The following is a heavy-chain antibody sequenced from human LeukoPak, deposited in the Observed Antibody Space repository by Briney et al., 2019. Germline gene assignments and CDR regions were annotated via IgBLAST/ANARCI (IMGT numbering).Heavy chain of an antibody. J-gene: IGHJ4*02. D-gene: IGHD4-17*01. V-gene: IGHV3-20*04. Sequence: GGSLRLSCAAFGFTFEDYGMSWVRQGPGKGLEWVSGINWNGDRIGYADSVKGRFTITRDNAKNSPDLQMHRLRVDDTALYYCAREGRIYTYGPGSFASWGQGPGVTVSS. CDR1: GFTFEDYG. CDR3: AREGRIYTYGPGSFAS. CDR2: INWNGDRI.